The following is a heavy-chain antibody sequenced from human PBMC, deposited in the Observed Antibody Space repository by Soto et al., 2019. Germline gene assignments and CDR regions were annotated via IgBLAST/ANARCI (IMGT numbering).Heavy chain of an antibody. D-gene: IGHD3-3*01. V-gene: IGHV5-51*01. CDR2: IYPGDSDT. Sequence: LGESLKISCKGSGYSFTSYWIGWVRQMPGKGLEWMGIIYPGDSDTRYSPSFQGQVTISADKSISTAYLQWSSLKASDTAMYYCARRATKQTYYDFWSGTVNYFDYWGQGTLVTVSS. CDR1: GYSFTSYW. J-gene: IGHJ4*02. CDR3: ARRATKQTYYDFWSGTVNYFDY.